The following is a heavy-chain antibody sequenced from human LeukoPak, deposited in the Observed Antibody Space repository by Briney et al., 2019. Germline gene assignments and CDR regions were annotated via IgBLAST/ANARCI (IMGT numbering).Heavy chain of an antibody. J-gene: IGHJ4*02. CDR3: ARELASGGSCYGPDY. D-gene: IGHD2-15*01. CDR2: IWYDGSKK. V-gene: IGHV3-33*08. CDR1: GFTFSSYG. Sequence: GRSLRLSCAASGFTFSSYGMHWVRQAPGKGLEWVAIIWYDGSKKYYADSVKGRFTISRDNSKNTLYLQMNNLRAEDTAVYYCARELASGGSCYGPDYWGQGTLVTVSS.